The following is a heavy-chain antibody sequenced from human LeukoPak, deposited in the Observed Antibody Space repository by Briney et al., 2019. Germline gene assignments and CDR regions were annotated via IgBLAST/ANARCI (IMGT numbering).Heavy chain of an antibody. V-gene: IGHV1-2*02. CDR3: ARDLRGSGSSWYVFDY. D-gene: IGHD6-13*01. CDR1: GYTFTGYY. J-gene: IGHJ4*02. Sequence: ASVKVSCKASGYTFTGYYMHWVRQAPGQGLEWMGWINPNSGGTNYAQKFQGRVTMTRDTSISTAYMELSSLRSEDTAVYYCARDLRGSGSSWYVFDYWGQGTLVTVSS. CDR2: INPNSGGT.